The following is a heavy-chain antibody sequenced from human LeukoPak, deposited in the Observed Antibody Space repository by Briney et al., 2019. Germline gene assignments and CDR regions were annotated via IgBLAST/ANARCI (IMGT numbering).Heavy chain of an antibody. CDR1: GDSISSYY. Sequence: SETLSLTCTVSGDSISSYYWSWIRQPPGKGLKWIGYIYYSGSTNYNPSLKSRVTISVDTSKNQFSLKLSSVTAADTAVYYCARGRWRAAAGTDYWGQGTLVTVSS. CDR2: IYYSGST. D-gene: IGHD6-13*01. J-gene: IGHJ4*02. CDR3: ARGRWRAAAGTDY. V-gene: IGHV4-59*01.